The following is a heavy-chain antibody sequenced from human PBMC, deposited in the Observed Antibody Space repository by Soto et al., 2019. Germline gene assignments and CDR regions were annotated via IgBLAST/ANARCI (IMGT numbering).Heavy chain of an antibody. CDR1: GYSFTNYW. J-gene: IGHJ4*02. D-gene: IGHD3-16*02. CDR3: ARTGLSIASLDY. CDR2: IDPGDTDT. Sequence: EVQLVQSGAEVKKPGESLKISCKGSGYSFTNYWIGWVRQMPGKGLEWMGIIDPGDTDTKYSPSFQGQVTISADKSISPAYLQWSSLKASDSAMYYCARTGLSIASLDYWGQGTLVTVSS. V-gene: IGHV5-51*01.